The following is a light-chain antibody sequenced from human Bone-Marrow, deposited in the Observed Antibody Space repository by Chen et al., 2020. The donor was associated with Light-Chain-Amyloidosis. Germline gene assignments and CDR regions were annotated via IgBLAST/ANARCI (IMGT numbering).Light chain of an antibody. Sequence: SYVLTQPSSVSVAPGQTATIACGGNNIGSTSVHWYQQTPGQAPLLVVYDDSDRPSGIPERLCGSNCGNTATLTSSRVEAGDEADYYCQVWDRSSDRPVFGGGTKLTVL. CDR2: DDS. V-gene: IGLV3-21*02. CDR1: NIGSTS. CDR3: QVWDRSSDRPV. J-gene: IGLJ3*02.